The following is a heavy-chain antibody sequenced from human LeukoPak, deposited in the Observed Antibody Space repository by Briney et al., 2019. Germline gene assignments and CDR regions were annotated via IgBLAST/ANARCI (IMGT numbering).Heavy chain of an antibody. D-gene: IGHD3-22*01. CDR3: ARAVVLYYFDY. V-gene: IGHV4-59*01. CDR1: GGSINTYY. Sequence: SETLSLTCTVSGGSINTYYWSWIRQPPGKRLEWIGYINDSGSTSYNPSLKSRVTISVDTSQNQFSLKLTSVTAADTAVYYCARAVVLYYFDYWGQGTLVTVSS. J-gene: IGHJ4*02. CDR2: INDSGST.